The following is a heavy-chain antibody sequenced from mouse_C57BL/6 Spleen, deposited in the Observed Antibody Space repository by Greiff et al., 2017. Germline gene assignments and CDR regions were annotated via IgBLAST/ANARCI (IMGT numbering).Heavy chain of an antibody. J-gene: IGHJ4*01. CDR1: GYTFTSYW. CDR2: INPSSGYT. Sequence: QVQLQQSGAELAKPGASVKLSCKASGYTFTSYWMHWVKQRPGQGLEWIGYINPSSGYTKYNQKFKGKATLTADKSSSTAYMQLGSLTEEDSAVYYCARGDGSRYGYAMDCWGQGTSVTVSS. V-gene: IGHV1-7*01. CDR3: ARGDGSRYGYAMDC. D-gene: IGHD1-1*01.